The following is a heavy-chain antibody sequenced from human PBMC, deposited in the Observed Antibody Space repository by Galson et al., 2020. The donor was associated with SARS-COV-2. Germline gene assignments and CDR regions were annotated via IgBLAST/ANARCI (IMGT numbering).Heavy chain of an antibody. CDR1: GYTFTGYY. D-gene: IGHD6-13*01. V-gene: IGHV1-2*02. Sequence: ASVKVSCKASGYTFTGYYMHWVRQAPGQGLEWMGWINPNSGGTNYAQKLQGRVTMTRDTSISTAYMELSRLRSDDTAVYYCASLYSSSSWNSYYYYGMDVWGQGTTVTVSS. CDR2: INPNSGGT. J-gene: IGHJ6*02. CDR3: ASLYSSSSWNSYYYYGMDV.